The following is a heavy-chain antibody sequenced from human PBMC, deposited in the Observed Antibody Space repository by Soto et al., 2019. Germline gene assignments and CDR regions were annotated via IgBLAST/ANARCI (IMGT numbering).Heavy chain of an antibody. Sequence: AGSTKLSCAASGVTFCSSIMTLACQAPGKGLERVSYISSSSTIYYAESVKGRFTISRDNAKNSRDLQMNSLRAEDTAVYYCARETPSGRYFSGGSCYSHYYYLYMDVWGKGTTVTGSS. D-gene: IGHD2-15*01. J-gene: IGHJ6*03. V-gene: IGHV3-48*01. CDR1: GVTFCSSI. CDR2: ISSSSTI. CDR3: ARETPSGRYFSGGSCYSHYYYLYMDV.